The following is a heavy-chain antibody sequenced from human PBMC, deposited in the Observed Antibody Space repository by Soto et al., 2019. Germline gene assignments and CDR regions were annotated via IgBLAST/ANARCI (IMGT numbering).Heavy chain of an antibody. Sequence: PSETLSLTCTVSGSSISSYYWSWIRQPPGKGLEWIGYIYYSGSTNYNPSLKSRVTISVDTSKNQFSLKLSSVTAADTAVYYCARVTPAGPGVWYAFDIWGQGTMVTVSS. CDR3: ARVTPAGPGVWYAFDI. V-gene: IGHV4-59*01. D-gene: IGHD3-10*01. CDR2: IYYSGST. J-gene: IGHJ3*02. CDR1: GSSISSYY.